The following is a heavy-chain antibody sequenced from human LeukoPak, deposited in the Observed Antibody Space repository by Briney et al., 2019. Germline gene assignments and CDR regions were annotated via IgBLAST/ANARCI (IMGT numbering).Heavy chain of an antibody. J-gene: IGHJ4*02. V-gene: IGHV1-3*01. CDR2: INAGNGNT. Sequence: ASVKVSCKASGYTFTSYAMHWVRQAPGQRLEWMGWINAGNGNTKYSQKFQGRVIITRDTSASTAYMELSSLRSEDTAVYYCARGSTGTTGYWGQGTLVTVSS. CDR3: ARGSTGTTGY. CDR1: GYTFTSYA. D-gene: IGHD1-1*01.